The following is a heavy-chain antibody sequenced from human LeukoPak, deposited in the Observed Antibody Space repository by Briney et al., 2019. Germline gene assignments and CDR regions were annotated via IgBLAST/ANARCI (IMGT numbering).Heavy chain of an antibody. V-gene: IGHV3-48*01. Sequence: GGSLRLSCAAPGFTFSSYSMNWVRQAPGKGLGWVSYISSSSSTIYYADSVKGRFTISRDNAKNSLYLQMNSLRAEDTAVYYCATFKASLGLDPWGQGTLVTVSS. J-gene: IGHJ5*02. CDR3: ATFKASLGLDP. CDR1: GFTFSSYS. CDR2: ISSSSSTI.